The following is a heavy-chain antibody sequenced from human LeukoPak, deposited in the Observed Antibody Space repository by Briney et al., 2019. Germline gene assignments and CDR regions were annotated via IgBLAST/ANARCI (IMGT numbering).Heavy chain of an antibody. V-gene: IGHV4-34*01. CDR3: ARVYYDSSGYYYEYPTSYFDY. CDR1: GGSFSGYY. Sequence: PSETLSLTCAVYGGSFSGYYWSWIRQPPGKGLEWIGEINHSGSTNYNPSLKSRVTISVDTSKNQFSLKLSSVTAADTAVYYCARVYYDSSGYYYEYPTSYFDYWGQGTLVTVSS. J-gene: IGHJ4*02. CDR2: INHSGST. D-gene: IGHD3-22*01.